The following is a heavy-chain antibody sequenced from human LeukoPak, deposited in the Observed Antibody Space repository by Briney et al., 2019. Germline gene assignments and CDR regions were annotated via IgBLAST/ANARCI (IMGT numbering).Heavy chain of an antibody. Sequence: PGVSLRLSCAASGFTFSSYAMSWVRQAPGKGLEWVSALSGSGVSTYYADSVKGRFTISRDNSKNTLYLQMNSLRAEDTAVYYCSKDHYYYGSGSYYTYYFDYWGQGTLVTVSS. CDR3: SKDHYYYGSGSYYTYYFDY. J-gene: IGHJ4*02. V-gene: IGHV3-23*01. CDR2: LSGSGVST. CDR1: GFTFSSYA. D-gene: IGHD3-10*01.